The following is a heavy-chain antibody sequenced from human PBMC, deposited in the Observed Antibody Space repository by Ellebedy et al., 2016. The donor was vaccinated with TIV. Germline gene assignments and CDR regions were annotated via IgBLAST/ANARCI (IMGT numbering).Heavy chain of an antibody. J-gene: IGHJ4*02. V-gene: IGHV3-11*06. CDR3: SRHTDYALDY. D-gene: IGHD4-17*01. Sequence: PGGSLRLSCAASGFTFSDYYMSWIRQAPGKGLEWVSYISSSSSYTNYADSVKGRFTISRDNAKNSLYLQMNSLRAEDTAVYYCSRHTDYALDYWGQGALVTVSS. CDR1: GFTFSDYY. CDR2: ISSSSSYT.